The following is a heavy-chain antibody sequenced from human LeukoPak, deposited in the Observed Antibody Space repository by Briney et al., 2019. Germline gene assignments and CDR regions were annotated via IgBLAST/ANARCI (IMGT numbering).Heavy chain of an antibody. CDR1: GGSISSSSYY. CDR3: ARQRADYFYHYLDV. J-gene: IGHJ6*03. V-gene: IGHV4-39*01. CDR2: VYYGGNT. Sequence: PPETLSLTCTVSGGSISSSSYYWDWVRQPPGKGLEWIGNVYYGGNTFYNSSLESRVTISVDMSKNQFSPKLSSLTAADTAVYYCARQRADYFYHYLDVWGKGTSVTVSS.